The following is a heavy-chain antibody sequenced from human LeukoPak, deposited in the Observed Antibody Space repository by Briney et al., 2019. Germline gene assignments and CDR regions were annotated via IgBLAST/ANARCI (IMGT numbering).Heavy chain of an antibody. V-gene: IGHV3-30*18. CDR3: AKGRFSSGWLGTDY. J-gene: IGHJ4*02. D-gene: IGHD6-19*01. CDR1: GFTFSSYG. Sequence: PGGSLRLSCAASGFTFSSYGMHWVRQAPGKGLEWVVVISYDGSNKYYADAVKGRITISRDNFKNTVDLEMNSLKVGDTAVYYCAKGRFSSGWLGTDYWGQGTLVTVSS. CDR2: ISYDGSNK.